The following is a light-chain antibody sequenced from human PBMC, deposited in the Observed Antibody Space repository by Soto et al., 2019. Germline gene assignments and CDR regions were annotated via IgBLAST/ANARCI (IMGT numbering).Light chain of an antibody. J-gene: IGKJ2*01. CDR1: QSVSSN. CDR2: GAS. CDR3: QQYNNWHPYT. V-gene: IGKV3-15*01. Sequence: EIVMTQSPATLSVSPGERATLSCRASQSVSSNLAWYQQKPGQAPRLLIYGASTRATGIPARFSGSGSGTEFTLTISSLQSEDFAVYYCQQYNNWHPYTFGQGNKLESK.